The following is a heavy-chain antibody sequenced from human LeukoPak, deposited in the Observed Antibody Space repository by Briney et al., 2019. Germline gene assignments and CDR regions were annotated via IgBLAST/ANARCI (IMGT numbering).Heavy chain of an antibody. V-gene: IGHV3-72*01. J-gene: IGHJ3*02. D-gene: IGHD1-26*01. Sequence: GGSLRLSCAASGFIFSDHYMDWVRQAPGKGLEWVGRTRNEANIYTTKYAASVKGRFTISRDDSKNSLYLQMNSMKTEDTAVYYCASPVGATTVRAFDIWGQGTMVTVSS. CDR2: TRNEANIYTT. CDR3: ASPVGATTVRAFDI. CDR1: GFIFSDHY.